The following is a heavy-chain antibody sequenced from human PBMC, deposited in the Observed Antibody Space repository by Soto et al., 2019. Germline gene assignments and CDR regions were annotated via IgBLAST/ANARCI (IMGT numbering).Heavy chain of an antibody. CDR3: FGGNGGPQ. CDR1: DFTFRNYW. CDR2: IKPDGSAA. Sequence: PGGSLRLSCATSDFTFRNYWMNWVRQAPGKGLEWVANIKPDGSAANYVDSVKGRFTISRDNVRSSVSLQMNSLRVEDTAVYFCFGGNGGPQWGQGTLVTVSS. V-gene: IGHV3-7*03. J-gene: IGHJ4*02. D-gene: IGHD3-16*01.